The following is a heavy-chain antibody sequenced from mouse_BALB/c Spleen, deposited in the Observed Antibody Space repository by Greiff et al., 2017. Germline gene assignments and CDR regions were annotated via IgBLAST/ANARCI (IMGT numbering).Heavy chain of an antibody. J-gene: IGHJ2*01. CDR2: IYPGDGDT. D-gene: IGHD1-1*01. Sequence: VQLQQSGAELVRPGSSVKISCKASGYAFSSYWMNWVKQRPGQGLEWIGQIYPGDGDTNYNRKFKGKATLTADKSSSTAYMQLSSLTSEDSAVYFCARGGITTVVADYWGQGTTLTVSS. CDR3: ARGGITTVVADY. CDR1: GYAFSSYW. V-gene: IGHV1-80*01.